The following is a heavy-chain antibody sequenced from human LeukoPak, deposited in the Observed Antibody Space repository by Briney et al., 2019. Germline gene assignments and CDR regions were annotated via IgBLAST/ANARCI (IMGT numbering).Heavy chain of an antibody. D-gene: IGHD4-17*01. V-gene: IGHV1-69*06. Sequence: SVKVSCKASGGTFSSYAISWVRQAPGQGLEWMGGIIPIFGTANYAQKFQGRVTITADKSTSTAYMELSSLRSEDTAVYYCARDPGKDYGDYYSDYWGQGTLVTVSS. J-gene: IGHJ4*02. CDR2: IIPIFGTA. CDR1: GGTFSSYA. CDR3: ARDPGKDYGDYYSDY.